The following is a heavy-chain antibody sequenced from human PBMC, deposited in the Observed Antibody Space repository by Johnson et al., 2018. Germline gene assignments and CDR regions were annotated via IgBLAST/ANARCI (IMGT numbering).Heavy chain of an antibody. J-gene: IGHJ6*03. V-gene: IGHV3-43D*03. D-gene: IGHD5-18*01. Sequence: VQPVQSGGVVVQPGGSXRLSCAASGFTFDDYAMHWVRQAPGKGLEWVSLISWDGGSTDYADSVKGRFTISRDNSKNSLYLQMNSLRAEDTALYYCEKDNTAMEDCYYYMDVWGKGTTVTVSS. CDR1: GFTFDDYA. CDR3: EKDNTAMEDCYYYMDV. CDR2: ISWDGGST.